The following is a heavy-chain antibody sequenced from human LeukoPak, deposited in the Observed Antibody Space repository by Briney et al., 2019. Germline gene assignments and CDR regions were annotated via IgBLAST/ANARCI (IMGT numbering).Heavy chain of an antibody. J-gene: IGHJ3*02. CDR3: ATNRGYAFDI. D-gene: IGHD1-14*01. V-gene: IGHV4-59*01. Sequence: SETLSLTCTVSGGSISSYYWSWIRQPPGKGLEWIGYIYYSGSTNYNPSLKSRVTISVDTSKNQFSLKLSSVTAADTAVYYCATNRGYAFDIWGQGTMVTVSS. CDR2: IYYSGST. CDR1: GGSISSYY.